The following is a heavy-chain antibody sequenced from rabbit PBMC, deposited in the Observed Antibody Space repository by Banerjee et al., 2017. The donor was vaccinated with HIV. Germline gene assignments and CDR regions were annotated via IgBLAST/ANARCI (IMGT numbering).Heavy chain of an antibody. V-gene: IGHV1S45*01. CDR1: GFSFSSSYW. Sequence: QEQLVESGGDLVKPEGSLKLTCTASGFSFSSSYWICWIRQAPGKGLEWIACIDAGSNGNTYYASWAKGRFIISKTSSTTVTLQMTSLTAADTATYFCARDDYGESNFGLWGPGTLVTVS. CDR2: IDAGSNGNT. J-gene: IGHJ4*01. D-gene: IGHD2-1*01. CDR3: ARDDYGESNFGL.